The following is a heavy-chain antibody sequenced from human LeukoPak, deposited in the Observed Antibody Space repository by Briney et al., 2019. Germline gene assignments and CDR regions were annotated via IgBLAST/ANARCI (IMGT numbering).Heavy chain of an antibody. CDR1: GFTFSSYE. Sequence: PGGSLRLSCAASGFTFSSYEMNWVRQAPGKGLEWVSYISSSGSTIYYADSVKGRFTISRDNAKNSPYLQMNSLRAEDTAVYYCAREGAGAYCGGDCYPLLTPYYYYGMDVWGQGTTVTVSS. CDR3: AREGAGAYCGGDCYPLLTPYYYYGMDV. V-gene: IGHV3-48*03. D-gene: IGHD2-21*02. CDR2: ISSSGSTI. J-gene: IGHJ6*02.